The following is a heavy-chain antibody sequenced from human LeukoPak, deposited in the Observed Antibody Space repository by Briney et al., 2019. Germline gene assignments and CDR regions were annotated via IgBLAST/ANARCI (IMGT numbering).Heavy chain of an antibody. CDR3: AKHYDQYYYFYYMDV. D-gene: IGHD3-22*01. V-gene: IGHV3-23*01. J-gene: IGHJ6*03. CDR1: GFTFSSYG. Sequence: PGGSLRPSCAASGFTFSSYGMSWVRQAPGKGLEWVSTITGSGGSTYYADSVKGRFTISRDTSKNTLYLQMNSLRAEDTAVYYCAKHYDQYYYFYYMDVWGKGTTVTVSS. CDR2: ITGSGGST.